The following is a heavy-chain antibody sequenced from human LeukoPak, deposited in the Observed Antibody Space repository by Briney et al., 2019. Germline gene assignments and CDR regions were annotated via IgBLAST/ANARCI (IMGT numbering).Heavy chain of an antibody. J-gene: IGHJ4*02. CDR1: GGSISGYY. V-gene: IGHV4-59*01. Sequence: SETLSLTCTVSGGSISGYYWSWIRQPPGKGLEWIGFIYYSGSTSYNPSLKSRVTISVDTSKNQFSLNLSSVTAADTAVYYCARGKGWGDYWGQGTLVTVSS. D-gene: IGHD7-27*01. CDR2: IYYSGST. CDR3: ARGKGWGDY.